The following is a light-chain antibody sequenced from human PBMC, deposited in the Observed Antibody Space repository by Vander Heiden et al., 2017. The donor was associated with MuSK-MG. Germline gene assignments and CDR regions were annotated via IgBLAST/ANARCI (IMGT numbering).Light chain of an antibody. J-gene: IGKJ2*01. Sequence: DIVMTQSPDSLAVSLGERATFNCKSSQTILYNSNNKNYLAWYQQKPGQPPKLLIYWASTRFSRVPDRFRGRGSARDLTLTIRILLAEAMGVYYCRQDATLPHTFGEGTKVEIK. V-gene: IGKV4-1*01. CDR1: QTILYNSNNKNY. CDR2: WAS. CDR3: RQDATLPHT.